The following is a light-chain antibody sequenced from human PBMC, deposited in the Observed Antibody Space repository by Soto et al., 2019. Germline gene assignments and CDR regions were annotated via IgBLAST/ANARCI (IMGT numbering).Light chain of an antibody. CDR1: QGISNW. V-gene: IGKV1-12*01. J-gene: IGKJ4*01. Sequence: DIQMTQSPSSVSASVGDRVTITCRASQGISNWLAWYQQQPGKAPKLLIYSASTLQSGVPSRCSGGGAGTHFTLIISSLQPEDFATYYCQQTNTFFPLSFGGGTKVEIK. CDR3: QQTNTFFPLS. CDR2: SAS.